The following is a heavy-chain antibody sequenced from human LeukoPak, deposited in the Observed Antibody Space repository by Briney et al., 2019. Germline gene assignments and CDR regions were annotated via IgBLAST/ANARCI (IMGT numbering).Heavy chain of an antibody. CDR2: IIPIFGTA. D-gene: IGHD2-2*01. CDR3: ATAPLGYCTRTSCYAGIRQYFDY. CDR1: GGTFSSDA. Sequence: SVKVSCKASGGTFSSDAITWVRQAPGQGLEWMGGIIPIFGTANYAQKFHDRVTITADESTSTAFMELSSLRSEDTAMYYCATAPLGYCTRTSCYAGIRQYFDYWGQGTLVTVSS. J-gene: IGHJ4*02. V-gene: IGHV1-69*13.